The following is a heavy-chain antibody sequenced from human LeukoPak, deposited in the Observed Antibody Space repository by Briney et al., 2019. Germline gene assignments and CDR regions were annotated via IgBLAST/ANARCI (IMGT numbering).Heavy chain of an antibody. CDR3: AKRSAYGGNWNYFDY. CDR1: GFIFSDSA. V-gene: IGHV3-73*01. CDR2: IRSKANSFAT. D-gene: IGHD4-23*01. J-gene: IGHJ4*02. Sequence: GGSLKLSCAASGFIFSDSAMHWVRQASGKGLEWVGRIRSKANSFATAYGESVKGRFTVSRDDSKNTAYLQMNSLKTEDTAVYYCAKRSAYGGNWNYFDYWGQGAPVTVSS.